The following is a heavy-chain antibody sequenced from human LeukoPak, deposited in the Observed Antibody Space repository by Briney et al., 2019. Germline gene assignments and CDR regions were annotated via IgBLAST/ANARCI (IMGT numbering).Heavy chain of an antibody. J-gene: IGHJ5*02. CDR2: ISGSGGST. Sequence: GGSLRLSCAASGFTSSSYAMSWVRQAPGKGLEWVSAISGSGGSTYYADSVKGRFTISRDNSKNTLYLQMNSLRAEDTAVYYCAKWVGHSRAYNWFDPWGQGTLVTVSS. CDR1: GFTSSSYA. V-gene: IGHV3-23*01. D-gene: IGHD6-13*01. CDR3: AKWVGHSRAYNWFDP.